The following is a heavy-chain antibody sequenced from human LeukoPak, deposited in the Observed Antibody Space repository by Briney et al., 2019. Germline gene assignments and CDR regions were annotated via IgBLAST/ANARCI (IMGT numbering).Heavy chain of an antibody. Sequence: SETLSLTCAVNGGSFSGYYWSWIRQPPGKGLEWIGEINHSGSTNYNPSLKSRVTISVDTSKNQFSLKLSSVTAADTAVYYCARGYCSSTSCYTGGWFDPWGQGTLVTVSS. D-gene: IGHD2-2*02. V-gene: IGHV4-34*01. CDR1: GGSFSGYY. CDR3: ARGYCSSTSCYTGGWFDP. J-gene: IGHJ5*02. CDR2: INHSGST.